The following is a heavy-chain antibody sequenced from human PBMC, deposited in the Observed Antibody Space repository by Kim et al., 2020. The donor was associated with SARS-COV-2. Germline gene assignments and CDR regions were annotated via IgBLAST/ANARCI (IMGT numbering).Heavy chain of an antibody. Sequence: DGTDKYYVDSVKDRFTISRDIAKNSLYLQMNSLRAEDTAVYYCAKDAVDSWGQGTLVTVSS. J-gene: IGHJ4*02. V-gene: IGHV3-7*01. CDR3: AKDAVDS. CDR2: DGTDK.